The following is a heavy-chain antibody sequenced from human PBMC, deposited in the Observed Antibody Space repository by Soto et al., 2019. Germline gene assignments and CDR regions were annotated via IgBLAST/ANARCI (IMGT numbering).Heavy chain of an antibody. CDR3: ARGSYYYDSSVYYHY. CDR2: IYYSGST. CDR1: GGSLRNFF. D-gene: IGHD3-22*01. V-gene: IGHV4-59*08. Sequence: PSETLSLTCTVSGGSLRNFFWSWIRQPPGKGLGWIGSIYYSGSTYYNPSLKSRFTISVDTSKNQFSLKLSSVTAADSALYYCARGSYYYDSSVYYHYWGQGTLVTV. J-gene: IGHJ4*02.